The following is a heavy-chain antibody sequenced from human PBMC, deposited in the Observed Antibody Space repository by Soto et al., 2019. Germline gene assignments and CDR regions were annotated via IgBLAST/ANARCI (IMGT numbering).Heavy chain of an antibody. Sequence: GASVKVSCKVSGYTLTELSMHWVRQAPGKGLEWMGGFDPEDGETIYAQKFQGRVTMTEDTSTDTAYMELSSLRSEDTAVYYCATGRLGSSWGTGYYYGMDVWGQGTTVTAP. CDR1: GYTLTELS. D-gene: IGHD6-13*01. CDR2: FDPEDGET. CDR3: ATGRLGSSWGTGYYYGMDV. J-gene: IGHJ6*02. V-gene: IGHV1-24*01.